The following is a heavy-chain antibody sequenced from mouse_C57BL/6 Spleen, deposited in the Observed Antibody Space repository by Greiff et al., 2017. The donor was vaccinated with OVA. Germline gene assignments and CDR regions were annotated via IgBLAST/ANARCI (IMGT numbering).Heavy chain of an antibody. CDR2: IRNKANGYTT. V-gene: IGHV7-3*01. Sequence: EVKVVESGGGLVQPGGSLSLSCAASGFTFTDYYMSWVRQPPGKALEWLGFIRNKANGYTTEYSASVKGRFTISRDNSQSILYLQMNALRAEDSATYYCATYDYGSWFAYWGQGTLVTVSA. CDR1: GFTFTDYY. CDR3: ATYDYGSWFAY. J-gene: IGHJ3*01. D-gene: IGHD1-2*01.